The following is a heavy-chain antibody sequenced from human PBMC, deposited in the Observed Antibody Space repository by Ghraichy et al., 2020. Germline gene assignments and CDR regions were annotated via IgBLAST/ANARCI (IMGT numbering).Heavy chain of an antibody. J-gene: IGHJ4*02. Sequence: GESLNISCAASGFSFSTYAMSWVRQAPGKGLEWVSAIGGSGRNTYYADSVKGRFTISRDNSKNTLFLQMNSLRAEDTAVYYCAKDLGGGSWYELEYWGQGTLATVSS. V-gene: IGHV3-23*01. CDR3: AKDLGGGSWYELEY. D-gene: IGHD6-13*01. CDR2: IGGSGRNT. CDR1: GFSFSTYA.